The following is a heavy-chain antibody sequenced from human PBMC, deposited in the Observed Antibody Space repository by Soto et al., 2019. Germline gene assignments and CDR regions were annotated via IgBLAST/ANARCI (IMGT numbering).Heavy chain of an antibody. Sequence: GGSLRLSCAASGFTFSSYWMSWVRQAPGKGLEWVANIKQDGSEKYYVDSVKGRFTISRDNAKNSLYLQMNSLRAEDTAVYYCARDLSVVVAANAFDIWGQGTMVTVSS. J-gene: IGHJ3*02. CDR1: GFTFSSYW. CDR3: ARDLSVVVAANAFDI. V-gene: IGHV3-7*05. D-gene: IGHD2-15*01. CDR2: IKQDGSEK.